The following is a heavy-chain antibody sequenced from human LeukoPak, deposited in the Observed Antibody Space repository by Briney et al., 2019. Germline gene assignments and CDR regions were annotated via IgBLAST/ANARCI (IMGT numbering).Heavy chain of an antibody. J-gene: IGHJ6*03. V-gene: IGHV3-74*01. Sequence: PGGSLRLSCAASGFTFSSYWMHWVRQAPGQGLVWVSRINSDGSTTTYADSVKGRFTISRDNAKNSLYLQMNSLRAEDTAVYYCARDPYYDSSGYYYYYMDVWGKGTTVTISS. CDR3: ARDPYYDSSGYYYYYMDV. CDR2: INSDGSTT. D-gene: IGHD3-22*01. CDR1: GFTFSSYW.